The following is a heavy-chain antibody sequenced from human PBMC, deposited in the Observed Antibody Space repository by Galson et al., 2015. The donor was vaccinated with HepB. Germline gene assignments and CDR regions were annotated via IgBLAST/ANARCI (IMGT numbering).Heavy chain of an antibody. CDR1: GYTLTSYA. J-gene: IGHJ4*02. CDR2: INAGNGNT. CDR3: ARSSGWYGEIDY. V-gene: IGHV1-3*01. Sequence: SVKVSCKASGYTLTSYAMHWVRQAPGQRLEWMGWINAGNGNTKYSQKFQGRVTITRDTSASTAYMELSSLRSEDTAVYYCARSSGWYGEIDYWGQGTLVTVSS. D-gene: IGHD6-19*01.